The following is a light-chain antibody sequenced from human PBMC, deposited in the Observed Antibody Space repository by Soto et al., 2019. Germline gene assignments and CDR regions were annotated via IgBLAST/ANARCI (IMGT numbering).Light chain of an antibody. V-gene: IGKV1-5*01. CDR3: QQYNNYAYT. CDR2: DAS. CDR1: QSISGW. Sequence: IPVTQSPSHLSASVGNRVATTGRASQSISGWLAWYQQKPGKAPKLLIYDASSLESGVPSRFSGSGSGTEFTLTITSLQPDDFATYYCQQYNNYAYTFGQGTKVDIK. J-gene: IGKJ1*01.